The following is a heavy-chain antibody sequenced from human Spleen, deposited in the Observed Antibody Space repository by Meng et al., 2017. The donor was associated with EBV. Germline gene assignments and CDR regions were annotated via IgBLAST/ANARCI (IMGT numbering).Heavy chain of an antibody. J-gene: IGHJ5*02. CDR2: IYHTGST. D-gene: IGHD3-16*01. CDR3: AQRERWGLDP. V-gene: IGHV4-4*02. CDR1: GGSISSSNW. Sequence: QLRESGPGLVKPSWTLSLTGAVSGGSISSSNWWRLVRQPPGTGLEWIGEIYHTGSTTYNPSLESRVTISVDKSKNQISLNLRSVTAADTAVYYCAQRERWGLDPWGQGTLVTVSS.